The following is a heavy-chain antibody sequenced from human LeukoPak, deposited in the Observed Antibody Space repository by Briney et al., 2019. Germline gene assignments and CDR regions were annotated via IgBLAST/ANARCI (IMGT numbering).Heavy chain of an antibody. J-gene: IGHJ4*02. Sequence: GGSLRLSCVASGFPFSAYAMSWVRQAPGKGLEWVANIKQDGSEKYYVDSVKGRFTISRDNAKNSLYLQMNSLRAEDTAVYYCARDSIAAAGTPDYWGQGTLVTVSS. CDR3: ARDSIAAAGTPDY. D-gene: IGHD6-13*01. CDR1: GFPFSAYA. V-gene: IGHV3-7*01. CDR2: IKQDGSEK.